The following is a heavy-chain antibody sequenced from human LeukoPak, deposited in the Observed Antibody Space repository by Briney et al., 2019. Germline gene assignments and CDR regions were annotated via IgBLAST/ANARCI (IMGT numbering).Heavy chain of an antibody. J-gene: IGHJ5*02. CDR3: ARGNYDFAYDP. V-gene: IGHV3-21*01. Sequence: GGFLRLSSAASGFIVSDFDMNWVRQAPGKGLEWVSYLSTSGSYIHYAESVKGRFTISRDAGNNSLYLQLDSLTVEDTAVYFCARGNYDFAYDPWGQGTLVTVSS. D-gene: IGHD3-3*01. CDR2: LSTSGSYI. CDR1: GFIVSDFD.